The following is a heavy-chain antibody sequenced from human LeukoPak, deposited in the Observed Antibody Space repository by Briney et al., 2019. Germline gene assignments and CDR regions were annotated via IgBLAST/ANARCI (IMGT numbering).Heavy chain of an antibody. D-gene: IGHD5-18*01. CDR1: GKTLTDLS. CDR2: SDPEDGER. V-gene: IGHV1-24*01. CDR3: VTGFTTMAVDYFDY. Sequence: ASVKVSCKVSGKTLTDLSIHWLRQPPGKGLEWLGGSDPEDGERIYAQMFQGRVTMTKDTSIDTAYMELSSLRSEDTAVYYCVTGFTTMAVDYFDYWGQGTLVTVST. J-gene: IGHJ4*02.